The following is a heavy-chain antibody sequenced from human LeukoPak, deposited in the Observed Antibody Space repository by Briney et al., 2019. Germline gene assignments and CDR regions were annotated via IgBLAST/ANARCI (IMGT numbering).Heavy chain of an antibody. CDR1: GFTFSSYA. CDR3: ARVQNYYDSSGYYQDFDAFDI. D-gene: IGHD3-22*01. Sequence: GGSLRLSCAASGFTFSSYAMNWVRQAPGKGLEWVSSAISGSGGSTYYADSVKGRFTISRDNAKNSLYLQMNSLRAEDTAVYYCARVQNYYDSSGYYQDFDAFDIWGQGTMVTVSS. CDR2: ISGSGGST. J-gene: IGHJ3*02. V-gene: IGHV3-23*01.